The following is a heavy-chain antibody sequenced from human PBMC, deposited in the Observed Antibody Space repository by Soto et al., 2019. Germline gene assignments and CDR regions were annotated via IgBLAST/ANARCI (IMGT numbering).Heavy chain of an antibody. CDR2: IYYSGST. CDR3: ARGEDAFFYYGLDV. J-gene: IGHJ6*02. Sequence: SETLSLTCTVSGGSISSYYWSWIRQPPGKGLEWIGYIYYSGSTNYNPSLKSRVTISVDTSKNQFSLKLSSVTAADTAVYYCARGEDAFFYYGLDVWGQGITVTVSS. V-gene: IGHV4-59*01. CDR1: GGSISSYY.